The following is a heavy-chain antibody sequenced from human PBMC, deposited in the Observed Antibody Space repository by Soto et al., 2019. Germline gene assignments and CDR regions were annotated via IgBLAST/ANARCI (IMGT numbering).Heavy chain of an antibody. D-gene: IGHD2-8*01. V-gene: IGHV4-34*01. CDR1: GGSFSGYY. CDR3: ARGLPYCTNGVCYTVDYYGMDV. CDR2: INHSGST. J-gene: IGHJ6*02. Sequence: ETLSLTCAVYGGSFSGYYWSWIRQPPGKGLEWIGEINHSGSTNYNPSLKSRVTISVDTSKNQFSLKLSSVTAADTAVYYCARGLPYCTNGVCYTVDYYGMDVWGQGTTVTVS.